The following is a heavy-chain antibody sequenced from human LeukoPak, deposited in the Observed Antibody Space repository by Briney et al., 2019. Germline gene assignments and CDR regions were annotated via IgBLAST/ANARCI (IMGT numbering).Heavy chain of an antibody. Sequence: ASVKVSCKASGGTFSSYAISWVRQATGQGLEWMGWMNPNSGNTGYAQKFQGRVTITRNTSISTAYMELSSLRSEDTAVYYCAREEIYDLWGQGTLVTVSS. V-gene: IGHV1-8*03. CDR1: GGTFSSYA. D-gene: IGHD3-3*01. CDR3: AREEIYDL. J-gene: IGHJ4*02. CDR2: MNPNSGNT.